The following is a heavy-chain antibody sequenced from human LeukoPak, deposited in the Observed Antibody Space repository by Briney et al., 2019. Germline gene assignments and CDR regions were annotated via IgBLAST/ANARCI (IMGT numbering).Heavy chain of an antibody. D-gene: IGHD2-21*01. CDR3: ARAAVAYCGGDCYMDV. J-gene: IGHJ6*03. CDR1: GGTFSSYA. CDR2: IIPIFGTA. V-gene: IGHV1-69*05. Sequence: GASVKVSCKASGGTFSSYAISWVRQAPGQGLEWMGRIIPIFGTANYAQKFQGRVTITTDESTSTAYMELSSLRSEDTAVYYCARAAVAYCGGDCYMDVWGKGTTVTVSS.